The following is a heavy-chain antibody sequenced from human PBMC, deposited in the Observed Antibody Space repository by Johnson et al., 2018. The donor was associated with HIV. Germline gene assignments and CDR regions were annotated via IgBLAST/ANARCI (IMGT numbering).Heavy chain of an antibody. CDR3: ASPKTPTRVVRGAFDI. V-gene: IGHV3-11*04. CDR1: GFTFSDYY. D-gene: IGHD3-10*01. CDR2: ISSSGRTI. Sequence: QVQLVESGGGLVKPGGSLRLSCAASGFTFSDYYMSWIRQAPGKGLEWVSYISSSGRTIYYADSVKGRFTISRDNAKNSLYLQMNSLRAEDTAVYYCASPKTPTRVVRGAFDIWGQGTMVTVSS. J-gene: IGHJ3*02.